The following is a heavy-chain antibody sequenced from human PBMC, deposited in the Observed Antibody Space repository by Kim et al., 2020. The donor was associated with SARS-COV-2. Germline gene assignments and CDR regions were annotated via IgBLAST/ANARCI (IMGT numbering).Heavy chain of an antibody. CDR3: ARGQKVKVRAARPRGFYY. CDR1: GGSFSGYY. V-gene: IGHV4-34*01. J-gene: IGHJ6*01. Sequence: SETLSLTCAVYGGSFSGYYWSWIRQPPGKGLEWIGEINHSGSTNYNPSLKSRVTISVDTSKNQFSLKLSSVTAAETAVYYCARGQKVKVRAARPRGFYY. CDR2: INHSGST. D-gene: IGHD2-2*02.